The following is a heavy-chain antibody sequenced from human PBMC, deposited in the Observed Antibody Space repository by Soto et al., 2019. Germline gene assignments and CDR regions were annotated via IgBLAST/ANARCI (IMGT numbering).Heavy chain of an antibody. CDR2: ISYEGSNQ. J-gene: IGHJ6*02. CDR1: GFTLRSYA. Sequence: QVQLVESGGGVVQPGKSLRLSCAASGFTLRSYAMYWVRQVPGKGLEWLAVISYEGSNQYYADSVQGRFTLTRDNAKKTVDLQMNSLRADDTAVYFCARSGSYYGIDLWGQGTTVTVSS. V-gene: IGHV3-30*04. CDR3: ARSGSYYGIDL.